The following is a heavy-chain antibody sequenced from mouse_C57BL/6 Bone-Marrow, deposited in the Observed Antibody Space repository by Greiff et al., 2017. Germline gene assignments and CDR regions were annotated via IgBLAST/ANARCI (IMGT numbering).Heavy chain of an antibody. CDR3: ARYYYGSSYLAWFAY. Sequence: VQLKESGPELVKPGASVKISCKASGYSFTGYYMHWVKQSSEKSLEWIGEINPSTGGTSYNQKFKGKATLTVDKSSSTAYMQLKSLTSEDSAVYYCARYYYGSSYLAWFAYWGQGTLDTVSA. CDR1: GYSFTGYY. V-gene: IGHV1-43*01. CDR2: INPSTGGT. J-gene: IGHJ3*01. D-gene: IGHD1-1*01.